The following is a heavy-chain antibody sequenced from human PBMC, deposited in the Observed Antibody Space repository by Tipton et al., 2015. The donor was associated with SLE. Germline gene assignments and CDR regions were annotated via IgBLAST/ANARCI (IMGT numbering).Heavy chain of an antibody. Sequence: TLSLTCSVSNGSISRSSYYWGWIRQPPGKGLEWIASIYYSGSTTYYNPSLKSRVTISVDTANNLFSLLLTSVSAPDTAVYYCAGRRTGYRDAFDGWGQGTIVTVSS. CDR3: AGRRTGYRDAFDG. J-gene: IGHJ3*01. CDR1: NGSISRSSYY. D-gene: IGHD7-27*01. CDR2: IYYSGSTT. V-gene: IGHV4-39*01.